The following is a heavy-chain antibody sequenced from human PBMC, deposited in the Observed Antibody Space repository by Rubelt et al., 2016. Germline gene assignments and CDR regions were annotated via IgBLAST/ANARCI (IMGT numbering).Heavy chain of an antibody. CDR1: GFTFSSYW. D-gene: IGHD6-6*01. Sequence: GSGGGLVQPGGSLRLSCAASGFTFSSYWMHWVRQAPDKGLVWVSRLNSDGSTTDYADSVKGRFTISRDNAKNTQHLQMNSLRADDTGVYYCARSRLSSSSGLDSWGQGSLVTVSS. CDR2: LNSDGSTT. V-gene: IGHV3-74*01. J-gene: IGHJ4*02. CDR3: ARSRLSSSSGLDS.